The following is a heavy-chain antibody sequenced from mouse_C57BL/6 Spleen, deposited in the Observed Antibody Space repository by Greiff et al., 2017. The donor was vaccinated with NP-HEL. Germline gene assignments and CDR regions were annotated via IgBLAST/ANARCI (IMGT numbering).Heavy chain of an antibody. CDR1: GFTFSSYA. CDR2: ISDGGSYT. Sequence: EVQGVESGGGLVKPGGSLKLSCAASGFTFSSYAMSWVRQTPEKRLEWVATISDGGSYTYYPDNVKGRFTISRDNAKNNLYLQMSHLKSEDTAMYYCASDYGSSPWFAYWGQGTLVTVSA. D-gene: IGHD1-1*01. V-gene: IGHV5-4*01. CDR3: ASDYGSSPWFAY. J-gene: IGHJ3*01.